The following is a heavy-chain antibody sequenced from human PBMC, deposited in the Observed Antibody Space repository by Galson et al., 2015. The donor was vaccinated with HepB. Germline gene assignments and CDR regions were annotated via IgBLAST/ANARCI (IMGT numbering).Heavy chain of an antibody. V-gene: IGHV1-3*01. CDR2: INAGNGNT. CDR1: GYTFTSYA. CDR3: ARDAVEMATQNGDAFDI. D-gene: IGHD5-24*01. Sequence: SVKVSCKASGYTFTSYAMHWVRQAPGQRLEWMGWINAGNGNTEYSQKFQGRVTITRDTSASTAYMELSSLRSEDTAVYYCARDAVEMATQNGDAFDIWGQGTIVTVSS. J-gene: IGHJ3*02.